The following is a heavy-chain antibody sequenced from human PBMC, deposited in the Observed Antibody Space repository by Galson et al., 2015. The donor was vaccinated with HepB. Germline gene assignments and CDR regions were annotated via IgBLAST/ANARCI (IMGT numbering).Heavy chain of an antibody. J-gene: IGHJ6*03. CDR1: GFTFSSYA. V-gene: IGHV3-30-3*01. D-gene: IGHD5-18*01. CDR2: ISYDGSNK. CDR3: ARDGEDTSWIYYYYYYMDV. Sequence: SLRLSCAASGFTFSSYAMHWVRQAPGKGLEWVAVISYDGSNKYYADSVKGRFTISRDNFKNTLYLQMNSLRAEDTAVYYCARDGEDTSWIYYYYYYMDVWGKGTTVTVSS.